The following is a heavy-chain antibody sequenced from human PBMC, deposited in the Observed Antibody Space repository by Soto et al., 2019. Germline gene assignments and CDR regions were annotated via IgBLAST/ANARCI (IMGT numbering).Heavy chain of an antibody. CDR1: GGSISSYY. Sequence: QVQLQESGPGLVKPSETLSLTCTVSGGSISSYYWSWIRQPPGKGLEWIGYIYYSGSTNYNPSLRRRVTISVDTSKNQFSLKLSSVTAADTAVYYCARSSLEGSEIDYWGQGTLVTVSS. V-gene: IGHV4-59*01. J-gene: IGHJ4*02. D-gene: IGHD3-10*01. CDR3: ARSSLEGSEIDY. CDR2: IYYSGST.